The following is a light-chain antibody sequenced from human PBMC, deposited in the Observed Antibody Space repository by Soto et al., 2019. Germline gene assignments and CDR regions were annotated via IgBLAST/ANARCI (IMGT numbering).Light chain of an antibody. CDR2: RNN. V-gene: IGLV1-47*01. Sequence: QSVLTQPTSASGTPGQRVTISCSGSSYNIGSNYVYWYQQIPGTAPKLLIYRNNQRPSGVPDRFSGSKSGTSASLAISGLRSEDEADYYCAAWDDSLSVVVFGGGTKVTVL. J-gene: IGLJ2*01. CDR1: SYNIGSNY. CDR3: AAWDDSLSVVV.